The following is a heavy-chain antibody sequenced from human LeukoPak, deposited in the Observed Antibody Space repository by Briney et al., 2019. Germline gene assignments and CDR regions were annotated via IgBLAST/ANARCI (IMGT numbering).Heavy chain of an antibody. CDR1: GGTFSSYA. Sequence: SVKVSCKASGGTFSSYAISWVRQAPGQGLEWMGGIIPIFGTANYAQKFQGRVTITADESTSTAYMELSSLRSEDTAVYYCAREDYYDSSSYGWYWFDPWGQGTLVTVSS. CDR2: IIPIFGTA. CDR3: AREDYYDSSSYGWYWFDP. D-gene: IGHD3-22*01. J-gene: IGHJ5*02. V-gene: IGHV1-69*13.